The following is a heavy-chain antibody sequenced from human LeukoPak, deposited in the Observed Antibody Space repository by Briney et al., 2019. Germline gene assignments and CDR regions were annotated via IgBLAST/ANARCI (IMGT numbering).Heavy chain of an antibody. CDR3: ASGDVASYYFDY. CDR1: GDTFSRYG. D-gene: IGHD2-15*01. J-gene: IGHJ4*02. V-gene: IGHV1-69*01. Sequence: SVKVSCKASGDTFSRYGISWVRQAPGQGLEWMGGIIPIFGTANYAQKFQGRVTITADESTSTAYMELSSLRSEDTAVYYCASGDVASYYFDYWGQGTLVTVSS. CDR2: IIPIFGTA.